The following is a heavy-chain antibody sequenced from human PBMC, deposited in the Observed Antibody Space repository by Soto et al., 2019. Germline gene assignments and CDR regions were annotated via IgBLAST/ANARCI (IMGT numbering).Heavy chain of an antibody. CDR1: GGSFSGYY. J-gene: IGHJ5*02. CDR2: INHSGST. CDR3: ARIQMRIAARRNNWFDP. D-gene: IGHD6-6*01. V-gene: IGHV4-34*01. Sequence: LSLPCAVYGGSFSGYYGSWIRQPPGKGLEWSGEINHSGSTNYNPSLKSRVTISVDTSKNQFSLKLRSVTAADTAVYYCARIQMRIAARRNNWFDPWGQATMVTVSS.